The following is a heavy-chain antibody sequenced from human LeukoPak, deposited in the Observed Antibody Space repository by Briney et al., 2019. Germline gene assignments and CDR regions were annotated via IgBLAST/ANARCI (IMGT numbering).Heavy chain of an antibody. Sequence: SETLSLTCTVSGDSISSYYWSWIRQPPGKGLEWIGYTYTSGITNYNPSLKSRVTISEGTSKNQFSLKLSSVTAADTAVYYCARVWDQYYYYMDVWGKGTTVTVSS. D-gene: IGHD3-16*01. CDR3: ARVWDQYYYYMDV. CDR1: GDSISSYY. V-gene: IGHV4-4*09. CDR2: TYTSGIT. J-gene: IGHJ6*03.